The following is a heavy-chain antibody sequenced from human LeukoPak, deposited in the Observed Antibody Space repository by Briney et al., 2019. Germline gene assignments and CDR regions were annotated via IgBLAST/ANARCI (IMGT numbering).Heavy chain of an antibody. CDR2: ISGSGSDT. V-gene: IGHV3-23*01. CDR1: GFTFSRFA. CDR3: AKDRYGDYSFES. J-gene: IGHJ4*02. D-gene: IGHD4-17*01. Sequence: PGGCLRLSCAASGFTFSRFAMGWVRQAPGKGLEWVSAISGSGSDTYYADSVEGRFTVSRDNSKNTLYLQMNSLRAEDTALYYCAKDRYGDYSFESWGQGTLVTVSS.